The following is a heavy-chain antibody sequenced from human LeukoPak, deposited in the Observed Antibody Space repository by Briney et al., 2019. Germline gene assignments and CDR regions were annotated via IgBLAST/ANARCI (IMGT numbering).Heavy chain of an antibody. J-gene: IGHJ4*02. Sequence: GGSLRLSCAASGFTFSSYAMHWVRQAPGKGLEWVAVISYDGSNKYYADSVKGRFTISRDNSKNTLYLQMNSLRAEDTAVYYCARARVDIVATRIFDYWGQGTLVTVSS. D-gene: IGHD5-12*01. CDR3: ARARVDIVATRIFDY. CDR1: GFTFSSYA. V-gene: IGHV3-30-3*01. CDR2: ISYDGSNK.